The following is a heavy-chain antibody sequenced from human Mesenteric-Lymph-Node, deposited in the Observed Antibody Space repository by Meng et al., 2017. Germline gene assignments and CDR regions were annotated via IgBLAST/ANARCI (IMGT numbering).Heavy chain of an antibody. D-gene: IGHD3-10*01. CDR2: IYTSGST. V-gene: IGHV4-61*02. CDR3: ARGGRTYGSGSYYPFDY. CDR1: GGSISSGSYY. Sequence: SETLSLTCTVSGGSISSGSYYWSWIRQPAGKGLEWIGRIYTSGSTNYNPSLKSRVTISADTSNNQFSLKLNSVTAADTAMYYCARGGRTYGSGSYYPFDYWGQGTLVTVSS. J-gene: IGHJ4*02.